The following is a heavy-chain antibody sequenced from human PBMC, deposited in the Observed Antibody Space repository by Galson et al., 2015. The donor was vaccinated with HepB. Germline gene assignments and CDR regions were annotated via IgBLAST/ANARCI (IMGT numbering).Heavy chain of an antibody. CDR2: IFKTGST. J-gene: IGHJ5*02. D-gene: IGHD3-10*01. V-gene: IGHV4-61*01. Sequence: ETLSLTCTVSGDSVSSGSYYWSWIRQPPGKGLEWIGFIFKTGSTYQNPSLKSRVTISADTSKNQFSLKLSSVTAADTAVYYCARAQKAWGGWFDPWGQGTLVTVSS. CDR1: GDSVSSGSYY. CDR3: ARAQKAWGGWFDP.